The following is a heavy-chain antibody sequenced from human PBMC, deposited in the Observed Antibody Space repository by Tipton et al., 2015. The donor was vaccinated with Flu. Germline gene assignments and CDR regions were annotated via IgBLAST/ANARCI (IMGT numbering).Heavy chain of an antibody. J-gene: IGHJ6*02. CDR1: GYTLTGHY. CDR2: IDPSGGST. Sequence: QVQLVQSGAEVREPGASVKISCKASGYTLTGHYLHWVRQAPGQGLEWMAIIDPSGGSTTFAQNFRGRVTLTRDTSASTVYMELSSLRSEDTAVYYCARVGGAYDYTYYGLDVWDQGP. D-gene: IGHD5-12*01. CDR3: ARVGGAYDYTYYGLDV. V-gene: IGHV1-46*01.